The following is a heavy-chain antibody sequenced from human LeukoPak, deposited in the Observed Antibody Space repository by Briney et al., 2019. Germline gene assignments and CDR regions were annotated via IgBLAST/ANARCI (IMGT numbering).Heavy chain of an antibody. CDR1: GFTFSSYE. D-gene: IGHD3-10*02. J-gene: IGHJ6*04. Sequence: YPGGSLRLSCAASGFTFSSYEMNWVRQAPGKGLEWVSYISSSGSTIYYADSVKGRFTISRDNAKNSLYLQMNILRAEDTAVYYCAELGITMIGGVWGKGTTVTISS. CDR2: ISSSGSTI. CDR3: AELGITMIGGV. V-gene: IGHV3-48*03.